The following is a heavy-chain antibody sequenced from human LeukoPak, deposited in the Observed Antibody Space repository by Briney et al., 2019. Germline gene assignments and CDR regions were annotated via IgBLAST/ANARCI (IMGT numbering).Heavy chain of an antibody. V-gene: IGHV4-59*01. CDR2: IYYSAST. CDR1: GGSIGSYY. CDR3: AREGAPTSYYYYMDV. D-gene: IGHD1-26*01. J-gene: IGHJ6*03. Sequence: KPSETLSLTCTVSGGSIGSYYWSWIRQPPGKGLEWIGYIYYSASTNYNPSLKSRVTISVDTSKNQFSLKLSSVTAADTAVHYCAREGAPTSYYYYMDVWGKGTTVTVSS.